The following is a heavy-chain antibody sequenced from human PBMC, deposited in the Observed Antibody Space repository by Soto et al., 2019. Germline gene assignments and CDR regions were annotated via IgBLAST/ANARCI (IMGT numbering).Heavy chain of an antibody. D-gene: IGHD3-10*01. V-gene: IGHV3-9*01. J-gene: IGHJ4*02. Sequence: EVQLVESGGGLVQPGRSLRLSCAASGFMFDDYAMHWVRQAPGKGLEWVSGISWNSGSIGYADSVKGRFTISRDNAKNALYLPMNSLRAEDTALYYCAKDMREGWYGEFRGSDYWGQGTLVTVSS. CDR2: ISWNSGSI. CDR3: AKDMREGWYGEFRGSDY. CDR1: GFMFDDYA.